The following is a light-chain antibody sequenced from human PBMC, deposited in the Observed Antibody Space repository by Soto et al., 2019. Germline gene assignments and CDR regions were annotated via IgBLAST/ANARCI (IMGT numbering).Light chain of an antibody. CDR1: SSDIGVYNY. CDR2: EVN. Sequence: QSALTQPASVSGSPGQSITFSCSGTSSDIGVYNYVSWYQQHPGKAPKLMIYEVNNRPSGVSNRFSGSKSGNTASLTISGLQAEDEADYYSSSYTTTKTYVFETGTKVT. V-gene: IGLV2-14*01. CDR3: SSYTTTKTYV. J-gene: IGLJ1*01.